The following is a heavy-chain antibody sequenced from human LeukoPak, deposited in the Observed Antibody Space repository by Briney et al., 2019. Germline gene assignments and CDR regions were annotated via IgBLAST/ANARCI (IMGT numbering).Heavy chain of an antibody. J-gene: IGHJ6*03. Sequence: GGSLRLSCAASGFTFSSYSMNWVRQAPGKGLEWVSSISSSSSSYIYYADSVKGRFTISRDNAKNSLYLQMNSLRAEDTAVYYCARDQGYYYMDVWGKGTTVTVSS. CDR1: GFTFSSYS. CDR2: ISSSSSSYI. CDR3: ARDQGYYYMDV. V-gene: IGHV3-21*01.